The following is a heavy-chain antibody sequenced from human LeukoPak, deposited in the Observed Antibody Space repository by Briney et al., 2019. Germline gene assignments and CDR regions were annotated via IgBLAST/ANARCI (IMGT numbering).Heavy chain of an antibody. J-gene: IGHJ3*02. D-gene: IGHD1-26*01. Sequence: ASLKVSCKASGYTFTSYDINWVRQATGQGLEWMGWMNPNSGGTNYAQKFQGRVTMTRDTSISTAYMELSRLRSDDTAVYYCARRVGDGAFDIWGQGTMVTVSS. V-gene: IGHV1-2*02. CDR3: ARRVGDGAFDI. CDR2: MNPNSGGT. CDR1: GYTFTSYD.